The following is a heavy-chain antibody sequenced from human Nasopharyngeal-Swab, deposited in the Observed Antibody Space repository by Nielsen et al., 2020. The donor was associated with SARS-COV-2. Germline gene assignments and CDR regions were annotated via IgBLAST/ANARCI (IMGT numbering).Heavy chain of an antibody. CDR2: ISWNSGIT. J-gene: IGHJ4*02. V-gene: IGHV3-9*01. CDR3: AKANSGTYGALHF. Sequence: GGSLRLSCAASGFTFDDYGMHWVRHAPGKGLEWVSGISWNSGITGYGDSVKGRFTISRDNAKKSLYLQMNSLRAEDTALYYCAKANSGTYGALHFWGQGTLVTVSS. D-gene: IGHD1-26*01. CDR1: GFTFDDYG.